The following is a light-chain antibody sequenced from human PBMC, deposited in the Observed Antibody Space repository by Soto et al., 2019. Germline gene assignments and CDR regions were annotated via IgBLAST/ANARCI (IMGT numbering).Light chain of an antibody. V-gene: IGLV6-57*04. Sequence: NFMLTQPNSVSESPGKTVTISCTRSSGSIASNYVQWYQQRPGSAPTTVIYEDNQRPSGVPDRFSGSIDSSSNSASLTISGLKTEDEADYYCQSYDSTIEVFGGGTKLTVL. CDR3: QSYDSTIEV. CDR1: SGSIASNY. CDR2: EDN. J-gene: IGLJ2*01.